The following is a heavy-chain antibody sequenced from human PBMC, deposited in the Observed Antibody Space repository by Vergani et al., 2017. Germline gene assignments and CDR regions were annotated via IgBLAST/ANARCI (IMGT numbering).Heavy chain of an antibody. CDR1: GFTFSSYA. V-gene: IGHV3-23*01. D-gene: IGHD6-13*01. Sequence: EVQLLESGGGLVQPGGSLRLSCAASGFTFSSYAMSWVRQAPGKGLEWVSAISGSGGSTYYADSVKGRFTISRDNSKNTLYLQMNSLRAEDTAVYYCARDPGYTEYSVEGQLALPVVDYWGQGTLVTVSS. J-gene: IGHJ4*02. CDR2: ISGSGGST. CDR3: ARDPGYTEYSVEGQLALPVVDY.